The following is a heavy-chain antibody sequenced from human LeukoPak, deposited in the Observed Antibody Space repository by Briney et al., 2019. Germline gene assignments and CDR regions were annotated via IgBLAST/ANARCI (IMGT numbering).Heavy chain of an antibody. CDR1: GYTFTSYG. CDR2: ISAHNGNT. CDR3: AREGSADYYYYYMDV. D-gene: IGHD6-6*01. V-gene: IGHV1-18*01. Sequence: GASVKVSCKASGYTFTSYGISWVRQAPGQGLEWMGWISAHNGNTNYAQKLQGRVTMTTDTSTSTDYMELRSLRSDDTAVYYCAREGSADYYYYYMDVWGKGTTVTVSS. J-gene: IGHJ6*03.